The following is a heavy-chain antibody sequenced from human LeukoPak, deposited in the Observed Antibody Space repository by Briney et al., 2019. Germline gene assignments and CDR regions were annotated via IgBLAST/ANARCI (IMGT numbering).Heavy chain of an antibody. Sequence: PGGSLRLSCASSGFTFSTYAMNWVRQAPGKGLQWVSLISGTGGNTYYADSVRGRFTISRDNSKNTLYLQMNSLRAEDTAVYYCAMGIYYDTQGALDIWGQGTMVTFST. V-gene: IGHV3-23*01. D-gene: IGHD3-22*01. CDR3: AMGIYYDTQGALDI. CDR2: ISGTGGNT. CDR1: GFTFSTYA. J-gene: IGHJ3*02.